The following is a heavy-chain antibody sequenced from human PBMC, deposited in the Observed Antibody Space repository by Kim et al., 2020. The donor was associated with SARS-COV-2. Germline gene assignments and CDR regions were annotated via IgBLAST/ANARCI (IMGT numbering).Heavy chain of an antibody. V-gene: IGHV6-1*01. CDR2: RSKWYN. J-gene: IGHJ1*01. CDR3: TANFRH. Sequence: RSKWYNDYAVSVRSRITITPDTSKNQFSLQLNSVTPEDTAIYFCTANFRHWGQGTLVTVSS.